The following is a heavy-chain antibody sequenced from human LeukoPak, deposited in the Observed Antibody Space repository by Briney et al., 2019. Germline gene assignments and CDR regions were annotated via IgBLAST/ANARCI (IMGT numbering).Heavy chain of an antibody. CDR1: GYTFTGYY. CDR3: ARDGAPAHYYYYYMDV. J-gene: IGHJ6*03. CDR2: INPNSGGT. D-gene: IGHD1-26*01. V-gene: IGHV1-2*02. Sequence: ASVKVSCKASGYTFTGYYMHWVRQAPGQGLEWMGWINPNSGGTNYAQKFQGRVTMTRDTSISTAYMELSRLRSDDTAVYYCARDGAPAHYYYYYMDVWGKGTTVTVSS.